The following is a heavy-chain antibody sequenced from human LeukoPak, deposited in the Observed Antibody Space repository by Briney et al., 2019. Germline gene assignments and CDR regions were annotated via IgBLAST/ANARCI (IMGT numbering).Heavy chain of an antibody. V-gene: IGHV3-48*04. CDR1: GFTFSSYS. Sequence: GGSLRLSCAASGFTFSSYSMNWVRQAPGKGLEWVSYISSSSSTIYYADSVKGRFTIYRDNAKNSLYLQMNSLRAEDTAVYYCARAKLELRYDYWGQGTLVTVSS. CDR3: ARAKLELRYDY. CDR2: ISSSSSTI. J-gene: IGHJ4*02. D-gene: IGHD1-7*01.